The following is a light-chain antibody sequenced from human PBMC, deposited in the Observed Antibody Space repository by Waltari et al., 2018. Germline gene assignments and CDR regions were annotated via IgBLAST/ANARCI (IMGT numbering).Light chain of an antibody. Sequence: QSALSQPASVSGSPGQSLTITCTGASTDPARYNLVPGYQTHPNRAPKLIIYEATKRPSGISHRFSGAKSGATASLRISGLQADDEADYYCCSYTGSSTSYGCGGGTKVTVL. CDR1: STDPARYNL. CDR3: CSYTGSSTSYG. CDR2: EAT. V-gene: IGLV2-23*01. J-gene: IGLJ1*01.